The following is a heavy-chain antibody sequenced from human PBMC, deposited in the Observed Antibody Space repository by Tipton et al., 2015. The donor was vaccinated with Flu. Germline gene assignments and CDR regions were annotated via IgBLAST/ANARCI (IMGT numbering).Heavy chain of an antibody. Sequence: SLRLSCAASGFTFSSYGMHWVRQAPGRGLEWVAVISYDGSNKYYADSVKGRFTISRDNSKNTLYLQMNSLRAEDTAVYYCAKVPNVLLWFGEFGFDYWGQGTLVTVSS. J-gene: IGHJ4*02. CDR1: GFTFSSYG. CDR3: AKVPNVLLWFGEFGFDY. D-gene: IGHD3-10*01. CDR2: ISYDGSNK. V-gene: IGHV3-30*18.